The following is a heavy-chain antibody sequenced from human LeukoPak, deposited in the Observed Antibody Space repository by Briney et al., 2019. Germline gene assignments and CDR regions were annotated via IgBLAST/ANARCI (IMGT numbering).Heavy chain of an antibody. CDR1: GFTCSSYA. J-gene: IGHJ6*02. CDR3: AIDLGSSSQVYYYGMDV. CDR2: ISYDGSNK. D-gene: IGHD6-13*01. Sequence: PGGSLRLSCAASGFTCSSYAMHWVRQAPGKGLEWVAVISYDGSNKYYADSVKGRFTISRDNSKNTLYLQMNSLRAEDTAVYYCAIDLGSSSQVYYYGMDVWGQGTTVAVSS. V-gene: IGHV3-30-3*01.